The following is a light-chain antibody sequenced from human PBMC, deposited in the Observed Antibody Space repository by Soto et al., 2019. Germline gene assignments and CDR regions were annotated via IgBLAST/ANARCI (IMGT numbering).Light chain of an antibody. CDR2: QAP. CDR1: QSISSW. V-gene: IGKV1-5*03. J-gene: IGKJ1*01. Sequence: DIQMTQSPSTLSASVGDRVTITCRASQSISSWLAWYQQKPGKAPNLLIYQAPILESGVPSTCGGSGSGTEFSLTISSLQTDDFATYFWQEYNSYSRTFGQGTKVEI. CDR3: QEYNSYSRT.